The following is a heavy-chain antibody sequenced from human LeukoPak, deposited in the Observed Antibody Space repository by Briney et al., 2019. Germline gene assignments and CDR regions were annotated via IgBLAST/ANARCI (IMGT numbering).Heavy chain of an antibody. D-gene: IGHD2-2*01. CDR3: AADCSSPSCPGD. J-gene: IGHJ4*02. CDR2: ITYDGGSK. CDR1: GFSFSSYA. V-gene: IGHV3-30-3*01. Sequence: GGPLRLSCAASGFSFSSYAMHWVRQAPGKGLKGVGVITYDGGSKFYADSVKGRFTISRDDSENTAYLQMNSLKADDPAVYYCAADCSSPSCPGDWGQGTLVTVSS.